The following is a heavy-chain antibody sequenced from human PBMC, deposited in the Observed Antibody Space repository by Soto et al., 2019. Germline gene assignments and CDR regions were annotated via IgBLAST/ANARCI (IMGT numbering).Heavy chain of an antibody. CDR1: GGSISSSSYY. V-gene: IGHV4-39*01. CDR2: IYYSGST. D-gene: IGHD3-3*01. Sequence: SETLSLTCTVSGGSISSSSYYWGWIRQPPGKGLEWIGSIYYSGSTYYNPSLKSRVTISVDTSKNQFSLKLSSVTAADTAVYYCASITIFGVVIFPRYYYYGMDVWGQGTTVIVSS. J-gene: IGHJ6*02. CDR3: ASITIFGVVIFPRYYYYGMDV.